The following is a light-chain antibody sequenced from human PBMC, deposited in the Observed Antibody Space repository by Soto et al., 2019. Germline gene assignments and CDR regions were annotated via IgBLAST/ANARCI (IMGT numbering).Light chain of an antibody. CDR1: QDISNH. CDR2: DAT. CDR3: QQYATLPPA. V-gene: IGKV1-33*01. Sequence: DIQMTQSPSSLSASVGDRVTITCQASQDISNHLNWYQQTPGKAPKLVISDATTLEAGVPSRFTGSGAGTYFTFTIPSLQPDDIATYYCQQYATLPPAFGPGTKLDI. J-gene: IGKJ3*01.